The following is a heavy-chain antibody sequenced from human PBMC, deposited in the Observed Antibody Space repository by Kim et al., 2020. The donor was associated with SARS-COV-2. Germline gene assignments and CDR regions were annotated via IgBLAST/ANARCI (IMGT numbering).Heavy chain of an antibody. V-gene: IGHV3-23*01. CDR3: MKGGWGWIWAP. Sequence: GGSLRLSCTTSGFTFTGYAMSWVRQAPGKGLEWVSSIDGSDGTTYYVDSVKGRFTISRDNSKNTLYLQMNSLRADDTAVYYCMKGGWGWIWAPWAQGT. CDR1: GFTFTGYA. CDR2: IDGSDGTT. D-gene: IGHD2-2*03. J-gene: IGHJ5*02.